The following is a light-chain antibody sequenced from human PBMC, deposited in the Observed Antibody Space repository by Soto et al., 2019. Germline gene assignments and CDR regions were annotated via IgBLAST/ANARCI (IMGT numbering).Light chain of an antibody. J-gene: IGKJ2*01. V-gene: IGKV3-20*01. Sequence: EIVLTQSPGTLSLSPGEGATLSCRASQRVRSGSLAWYQQKPGQAPRLLIFGASCRATDTPDRFTGSGPGTDFTLTVTRVYTEDIAVDYCHHYADSPYTFEQGTKLEF. CDR2: GAS. CDR1: QRVRSGS. CDR3: HHYADSPYT.